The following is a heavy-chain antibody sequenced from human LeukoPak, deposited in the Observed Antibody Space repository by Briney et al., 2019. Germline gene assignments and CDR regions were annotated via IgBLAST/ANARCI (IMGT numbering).Heavy chain of an antibody. V-gene: IGHV3-43*02. CDR2: ISGDGGST. J-gene: IGHJ4*02. Sequence: GGSLRLSCAASGFTFDDYAMHWVRQAPGKGLEWVSLISGDGGSTYYADSVKGRFTISRDNSKNSLYLQMNSPRTEDAALYYCAMITGTADYWGQGTLVTVSS. D-gene: IGHD1-1*01. CDR3: AMITGTADY. CDR1: GFTFDDYA.